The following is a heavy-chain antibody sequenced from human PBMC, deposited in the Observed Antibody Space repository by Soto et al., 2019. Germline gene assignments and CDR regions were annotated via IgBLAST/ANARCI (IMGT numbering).Heavy chain of an antibody. CDR1: GGYINSNNYY. D-gene: IGHD3-10*01. J-gene: IGHJ4*02. V-gene: IGHV4-39*01. CDR3: ARRHYGSGSYRNYYLDY. CDR2: IYYRGST. Sequence: SEPLSLTCSVSGGYINSNNYYWVSNRQPPGKGLEWIGSIYYRGSTYYNPSLKSRVTISVDTSKNQFSLKLSSVTAADTAVYYCARRHYGSGSYRNYYLDYWGQGTLVTVTS.